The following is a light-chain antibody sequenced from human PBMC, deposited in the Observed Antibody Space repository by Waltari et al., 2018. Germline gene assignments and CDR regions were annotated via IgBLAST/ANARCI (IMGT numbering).Light chain of an antibody. CDR3: SSYAGSNNVV. Sequence: QSALTQPPSASGSPGQSVTISCTGTSSDVGRYNYVSWYQQHPGKAPKPMIYEVSKRPSGVPARLSCSKSGNTASLTVSGLQAEDEADYYCSSYAGSNNVVFGGGTKLTVL. J-gene: IGLJ2*01. V-gene: IGLV2-8*01. CDR2: EVS. CDR1: SSDVGRYNY.